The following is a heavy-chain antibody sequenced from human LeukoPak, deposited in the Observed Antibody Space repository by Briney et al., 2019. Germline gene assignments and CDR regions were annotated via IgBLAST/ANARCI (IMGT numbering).Heavy chain of an antibody. Sequence: PSETLSLTCTVSGGSISSSRYYWGWVRQPPEKGLEWIGSIYYSGSTYYNPSLKSRVTISVDTSKNQFSLKLSSVTAAGTAVYYCARHGEYCSGGSCYSGLFDYGGQGTPVTVSS. CDR3: ARHGEYCSGGSCYSGLFDY. V-gene: IGHV4-39*01. CDR1: GGSISSSRYY. J-gene: IGHJ4*02. CDR2: IYYSGST. D-gene: IGHD2-15*01.